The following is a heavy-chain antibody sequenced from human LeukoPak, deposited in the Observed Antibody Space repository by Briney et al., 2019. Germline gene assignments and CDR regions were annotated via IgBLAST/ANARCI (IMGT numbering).Heavy chain of an antibody. J-gene: IGHJ4*02. Sequence: SETLSLTCSVSGASINSYWWSWIRQPPGRGLEWIAYIHYSGGTNYDPSLKSRVTISVDTSKNQFSLKLSSVIAADTAVYYCARHGLIWSAMGYFDYWGQGTLVTVSS. V-gene: IGHV4-59*08. D-gene: IGHD3-16*01. CDR2: IHYSGGT. CDR1: GASINSYW. CDR3: ARHGLIWSAMGYFDY.